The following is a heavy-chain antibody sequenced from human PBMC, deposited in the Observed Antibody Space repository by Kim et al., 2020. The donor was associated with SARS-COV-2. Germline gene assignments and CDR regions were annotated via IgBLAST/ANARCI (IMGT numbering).Heavy chain of an antibody. J-gene: IGHJ4*02. V-gene: IGHV4-30-2*05. D-gene: IGHD2-21*02. Sequence: NPSLNSRVTISRDTSKNRFCLKLSSVTAADTAVYYCARGPPIGGGDCYSHWGQGTLVTVSS. CDR3: ARGPPIGGGDCYSH.